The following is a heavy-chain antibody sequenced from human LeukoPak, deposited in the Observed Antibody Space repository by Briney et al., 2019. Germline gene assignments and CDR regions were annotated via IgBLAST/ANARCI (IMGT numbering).Heavy chain of an antibody. Sequence: GGSLRLSCAASGFTFSSYGMSWVRQAPGKGLEWVSAISGSGGSTYYADSVKGRFTISRDNSKNTLYLQMNSLRAKDTAIYYCAKLGSPFDYGEVWGQGTLVTVSS. CDR2: ISGSGGST. D-gene: IGHD4-17*01. CDR1: GFTFSSYG. V-gene: IGHV3-23*01. CDR3: AKLGSPFDYGEV. J-gene: IGHJ4*02.